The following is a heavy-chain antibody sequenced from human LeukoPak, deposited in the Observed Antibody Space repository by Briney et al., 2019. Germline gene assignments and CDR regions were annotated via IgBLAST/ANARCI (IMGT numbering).Heavy chain of an antibody. Sequence: PGGSLRLSCAASGLSFSNYAMTWVRQAPGKGLEWVSSISGSGGSTYSADSVKGRFTISRDNSKDTLYLQMSSLRAEDTAVYYCAGYYDSSGMDLFNYWGQGTLVTVSS. CDR3: AGYYDSSGMDLFNY. D-gene: IGHD3-22*01. CDR1: GLSFSNYA. CDR2: ISGSGGST. J-gene: IGHJ4*02. V-gene: IGHV3-23*01.